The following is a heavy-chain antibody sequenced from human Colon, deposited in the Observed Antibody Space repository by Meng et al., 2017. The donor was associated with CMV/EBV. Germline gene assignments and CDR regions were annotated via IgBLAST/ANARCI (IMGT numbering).Heavy chain of an antibody. CDR2: ISTYDGKT. CDR3: SRDQSSGFGSDY. Sequence: ASVKVSCKASGYPFTTYGISWVRQAPGQGLEWMAWISTYDGKTDYAQKFQGRVTLTTDASTTTTYMELRGLTSDDTALCYCSRDQSSGFGSDYWGQGTLVTVSS. V-gene: IGHV1-18*01. J-gene: IGHJ4*02. CDR1: GYPFTTYG. D-gene: IGHD3-10*01.